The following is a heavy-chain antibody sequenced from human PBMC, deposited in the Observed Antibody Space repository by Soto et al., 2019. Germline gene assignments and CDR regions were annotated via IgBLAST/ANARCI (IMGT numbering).Heavy chain of an antibody. CDR1: GYTFTGYY. V-gene: IGHV1-2*02. CDR3: ARVARKRSSWSLKGWFDP. Sequence: ASVKVSCKASGYTFTGYYMHWVRQAPGQGLEWMGWINPNSGGTNYAQKFQGRVTMTRDTSISTAYMELSRLRSDDTAVYYCARVARKRSSWSLKGWFDPWGQGTLVTVSS. CDR2: INPNSGGT. D-gene: IGHD6-13*01. J-gene: IGHJ5*02.